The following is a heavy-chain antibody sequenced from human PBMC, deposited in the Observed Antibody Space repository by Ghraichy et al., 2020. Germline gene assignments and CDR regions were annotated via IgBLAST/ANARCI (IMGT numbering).Heavy chain of an antibody. Sequence: SQTLSLTCAISGDSVSSNSAAWNWIRQSPSRGLEWLGRTYYRSKWYNDYAVSVKSRITINPDTSKNQFSLQLNSVTPEDTAVYYCARDHGVPSSSWLYNWFDPWGQGTLVTVSS. CDR1: GDSVSSNSAA. D-gene: IGHD6-13*01. V-gene: IGHV6-1*01. CDR3: ARDHGVPSSSWLYNWFDP. CDR2: TYYRSKWYN. J-gene: IGHJ5*02.